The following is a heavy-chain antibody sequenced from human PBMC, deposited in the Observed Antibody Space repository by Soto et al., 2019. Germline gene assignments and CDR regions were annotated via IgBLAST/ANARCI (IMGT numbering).Heavy chain of an antibody. Sequence: QVQLVESGGGVVPPGTSLRLSCAVSGFTFTAFAIHWVRQAPGKGLEWVAVISYDGRDSHYADSVKGRLTISRDNSKNTVFLQINSLTTKDTAVYYCAKDRYFDSYHFDYWGQGTRVTVSS. V-gene: IGHV3-30*04. CDR2: ISYDGRDS. CDR3: AKDRYFDSYHFDY. CDR1: GFTFTAFA. J-gene: IGHJ4*02. D-gene: IGHD3-9*01.